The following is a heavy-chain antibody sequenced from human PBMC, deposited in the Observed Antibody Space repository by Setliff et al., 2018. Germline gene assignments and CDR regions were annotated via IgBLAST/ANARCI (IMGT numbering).Heavy chain of an antibody. J-gene: IGHJ4*02. CDR2: INHSGST. Sequence: SQTLSLTCAVYGGSFSGYYWSWIRQPPGKGLEWIGEINHSGSTNYNPSLKSRVTISVDTSKNQFSLKLSSVTAADTAVYYCARLDSGYDPDYWGQGTLVTVSS. V-gene: IGHV4-34*01. CDR1: GGSFSGYY. D-gene: IGHD5-12*01. CDR3: ARLDSGYDPDY.